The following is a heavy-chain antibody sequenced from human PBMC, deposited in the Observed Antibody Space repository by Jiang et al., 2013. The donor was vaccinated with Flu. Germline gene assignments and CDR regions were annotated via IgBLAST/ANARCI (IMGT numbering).Heavy chain of an antibody. J-gene: IGHJ4*02. V-gene: IGHV6-1*01. CDR3: ARGAAGHFDY. CDR2: TYYRSKWYN. Sequence: RTYYRSKWYNDYAVSVKSRITINADTSKNQFSLRLNSVTPEDTAVYYCARGAAGHFDYWGQGTLVTVSS. D-gene: IGHD6-13*01.